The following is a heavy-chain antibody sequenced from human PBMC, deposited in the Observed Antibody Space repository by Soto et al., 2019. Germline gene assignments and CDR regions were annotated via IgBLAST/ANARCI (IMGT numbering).Heavy chain of an antibody. CDR3: AKDEALGSYYDY. CDR2: ISGSGGST. J-gene: IGHJ4*02. Sequence: EVQLLESGGGLVQPGGSLRLACVASGFTFSSYAMTWVRQAPGKGLEWVSGISGSGGSTYYADSVKGRFTISRDNSKNTLYLQLNSLRAEDTAVYYCAKDEALGSYYDYWGQGTLVTVSS. D-gene: IGHD1-26*01. V-gene: IGHV3-23*01. CDR1: GFTFSSYA.